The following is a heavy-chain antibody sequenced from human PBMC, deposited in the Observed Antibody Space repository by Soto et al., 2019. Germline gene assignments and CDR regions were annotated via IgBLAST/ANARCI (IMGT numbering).Heavy chain of an antibody. D-gene: IGHD3-22*01. Sequence: PGGSLRLSCAASGFTFSSYAMHWVRQAPGKGLEWVAVISYDGSNKYYADSVKGRFTISRDNSKNTLYLQMNSLRAEDTAVYYCARDHYDSSGYPYGMDVWGQGTTVTVSS. J-gene: IGHJ6*02. V-gene: IGHV3-30-3*01. CDR1: GFTFSSYA. CDR2: ISYDGSNK. CDR3: ARDHYDSSGYPYGMDV.